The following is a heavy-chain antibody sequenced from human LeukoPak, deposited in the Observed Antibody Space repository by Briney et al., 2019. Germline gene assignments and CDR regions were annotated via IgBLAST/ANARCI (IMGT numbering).Heavy chain of an antibody. Sequence: GGSLRLSCAASGFTFSSYAMSWVRQAPGKGPEWVSAISGSGGSTYHADSVKGRFTISRDNSKNTLYLQMNSLRAEDTAVYYCAKDLPDSSGYYDYWGQGTLVTVSS. V-gene: IGHV3-23*01. CDR3: AKDLPDSSGYYDY. CDR1: GFTFSSYA. CDR2: ISGSGGST. D-gene: IGHD3-22*01. J-gene: IGHJ4*02.